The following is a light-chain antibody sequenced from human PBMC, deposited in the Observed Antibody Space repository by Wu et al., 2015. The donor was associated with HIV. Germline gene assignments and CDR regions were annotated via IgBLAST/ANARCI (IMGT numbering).Light chain of an antibody. CDR3: QQYNNWPPLT. V-gene: IGKV3-15*01. J-gene: IGKJ4*01. CDR1: QSINYN. CDR2: SAS. Sequence: EIVMTQSPATLSVSPGERATLSCRASQSINYNLAWYQQKPGLPPRLLIYSASSRATHIPDRFSGSGSGTEFTLTISSMQSEDFAVYYCQQYNNWPPLTFGGGTKVEIK.